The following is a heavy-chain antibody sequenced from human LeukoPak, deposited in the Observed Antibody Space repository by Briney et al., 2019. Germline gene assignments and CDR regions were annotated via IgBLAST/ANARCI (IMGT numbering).Heavy chain of an antibody. Sequence: GGSLRLSCAASGFTFSGYWMHWVRHAPGKGLAWVSVSRSDGSITTYADSVKGRFTICRDTAKNTLYLQMNSLRAEDTAVYYCARDGRSGNFDKWGQGTLVSVSS. CDR1: GFTFSGYW. CDR2: SRSDGSIT. D-gene: IGHD1-26*01. CDR3: ARDGRSGNFDK. J-gene: IGHJ4*02. V-gene: IGHV3-74*01.